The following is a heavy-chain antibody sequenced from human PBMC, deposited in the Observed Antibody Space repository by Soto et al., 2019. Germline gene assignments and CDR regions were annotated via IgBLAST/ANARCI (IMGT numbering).Heavy chain of an antibody. J-gene: IGHJ4*02. D-gene: IGHD3-22*01. CDR3: ARDPSNSSGYYQFFDY. CDR2: ISTYNGNT. V-gene: IGHV1-18*01. CDR1: GYTFTNYA. Sequence: QVQLVQSGAEVKKPGASVKVSCKASGYTFTNYAISWVRQAPGQGLEWMGWISTYNGNTKYAQQLQGRVTMTTDTSTITVYMELRSLRSDDTAVYYCARDPSNSSGYYQFFDYWGQGTLVTVSS.